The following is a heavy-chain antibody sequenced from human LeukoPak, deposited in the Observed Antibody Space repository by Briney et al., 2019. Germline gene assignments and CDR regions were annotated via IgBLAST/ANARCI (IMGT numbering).Heavy chain of an antibody. J-gene: IGHJ6*03. CDR2: IIPIFGTA. V-gene: IGHV1-69*05. CDR1: GGTFSSYA. D-gene: IGHD6-19*01. Sequence: ASVKVSCKASGGTFSSYAISWVRQAPGQGLEWMGGIIPIFGTANYAQKFQGRVTMTRNTSISTAYMELSSLRSEDTAVYYCARGAVGNSYYHSMDVWGKGTTVTVSS. CDR3: ARGAVGNSYYHSMDV.